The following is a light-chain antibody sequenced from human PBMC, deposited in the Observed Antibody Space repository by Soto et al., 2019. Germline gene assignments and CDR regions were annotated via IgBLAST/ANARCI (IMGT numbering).Light chain of an antibody. CDR3: QQYNSWPRT. CDR2: GAS. Sequence: EIVMTQSPATLSVSPGERATLSCRASQSVSSNLAWYQQKPGQAPRLLIYGASTGATGIPARFSGSGSGTEFTLTISSLQSEDFAVYYCQQYNSWPRTFVQGTKVEIK. V-gene: IGKV3-15*01. CDR1: QSVSSN. J-gene: IGKJ1*01.